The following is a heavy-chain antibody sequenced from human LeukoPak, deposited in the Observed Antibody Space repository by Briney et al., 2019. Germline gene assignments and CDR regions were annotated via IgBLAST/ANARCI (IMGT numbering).Heavy chain of an antibody. Sequence: GGSLRLSCAASGFIFSSYSMNWVRQAPGKGLEWVSSISSSSSYIYYADSVKGRFTISRDNAKNSLYLQMNSLRAEDTAVYYCATLWFGELKVGYWGQGTLVAVSS. V-gene: IGHV3-21*01. CDR2: ISSSSSYI. CDR3: ATLWFGELKVGY. D-gene: IGHD3-10*01. J-gene: IGHJ4*02. CDR1: GFIFSSYS.